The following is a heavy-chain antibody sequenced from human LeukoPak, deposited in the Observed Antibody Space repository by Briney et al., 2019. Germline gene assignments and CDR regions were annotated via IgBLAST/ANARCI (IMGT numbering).Heavy chain of an antibody. D-gene: IGHD3-10*01. V-gene: IGHV3-7*01. CDR3: AKEYDSGGYGANFDY. J-gene: IGHJ4*02. Sequence: GGSLRLSCAVSGFTFSGFWMSWSRQAPGKGLEWVASINSDGSEGYYADVVKGRFTISRDNSKNTMYLQMDSLRAEDTAVYYCAKEYDSGGYGANFDYWGQGTLVTVSS. CDR2: INSDGSEG. CDR1: GFTFSGFW.